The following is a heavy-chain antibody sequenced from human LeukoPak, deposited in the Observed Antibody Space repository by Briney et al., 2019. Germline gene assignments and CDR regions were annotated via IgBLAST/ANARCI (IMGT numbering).Heavy chain of an antibody. Sequence: LGESLKISCKGSGYTFTSYWIGWVRQMPGKGLEWMGIIFPADSDTKYSPSFQGQITISADNSINTAYLQWSSLKASDTAMYYCARLDGDYATYWGQGTLVTVSS. CDR2: IFPADSDT. CDR1: GYTFTSYW. CDR3: ARLDGDYATY. J-gene: IGHJ4*02. V-gene: IGHV5-51*01. D-gene: IGHD4-17*01.